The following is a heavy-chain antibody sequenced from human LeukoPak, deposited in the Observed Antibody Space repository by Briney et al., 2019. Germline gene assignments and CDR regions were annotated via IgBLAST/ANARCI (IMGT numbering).Heavy chain of an antibody. Sequence: GGSLRLSCEAPGFTFSRYAMSWVRQAPGKGLDWVSVIVGSGYSAYYADSVKGRFTISRDNSKNTLYLQMNSLRAEDTAVYFCAKDQSHCDGGSCRDAFDIWGQGTMVTVSS. V-gene: IGHV3-23*01. J-gene: IGHJ3*02. CDR3: AKDQSHCDGGSCRDAFDI. D-gene: IGHD2-15*01. CDR1: GFTFSRYA. CDR2: IVGSGYSA.